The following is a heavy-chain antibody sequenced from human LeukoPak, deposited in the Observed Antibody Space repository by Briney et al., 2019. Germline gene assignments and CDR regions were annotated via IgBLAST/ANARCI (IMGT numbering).Heavy chain of an antibody. CDR2: INPNSGGT. V-gene: IGHV1-2*06. CDR3: ARDLVGYGDYGCFDY. CDR1: GYTFTGYY. J-gene: IGHJ4*02. Sequence: GASVKVSCKASGYTFTGYYMHWVRQAPGQGLEWMGRINPNSGGTNYAQKFQGRATMTRDTSISTAYMELSRLRSDDTAVYYCARDLVGYGDYGCFDYWGQGTLVTVSS. D-gene: IGHD4-17*01.